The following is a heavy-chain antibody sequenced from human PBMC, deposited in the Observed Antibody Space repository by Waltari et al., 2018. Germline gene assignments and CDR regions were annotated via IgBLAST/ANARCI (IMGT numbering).Heavy chain of an antibody. CDR1: GYTFTSYD. J-gene: IGHJ6*03. CDR3: ARGGPWNVVGYFMGYYYMDV. D-gene: IGHD2-21*01. CDR2: MNPNRGNT. V-gene: IGHV1-8*01. Sequence: QVQLVQSGAEVKKPGASVKVSCKASGYTFTSYDINWVRQATGQGLEWMGWMNPNRGNTGYAQKFQGRVTMTRNTSISTAYMELSSLRSEDTAVYYCARGGPWNVVGYFMGYYYMDVWGKGTTVTVSS.